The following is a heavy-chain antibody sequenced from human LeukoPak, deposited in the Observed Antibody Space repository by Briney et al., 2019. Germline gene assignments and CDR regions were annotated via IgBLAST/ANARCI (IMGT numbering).Heavy chain of an antibody. CDR2: ISGSGGST. D-gene: IGHD4-17*01. CDR1: GFTFSSYA. V-gene: IGHV3-23*01. J-gene: IGHJ4*02. CDR3: ARPMTTLTTWNGAFDY. Sequence: GGSLRLSCAASGFTFSSYAMSWVRQAPGKGLEWVSLISGSGGSTYYADSVMGRFTISRDNSKNTLYLQLSSLRAEDTAVFYCARPMTTLTTWNGAFDYWGQGTLVSVSS.